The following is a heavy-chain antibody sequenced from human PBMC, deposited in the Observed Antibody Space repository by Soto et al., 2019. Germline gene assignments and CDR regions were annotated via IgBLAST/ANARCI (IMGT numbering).Heavy chain of an antibody. V-gene: IGHV1-69*02. CDR1: GGTFSSYT. J-gene: IGHJ4*02. D-gene: IGHD5-12*01. CDR2: IIPILGIA. Sequence: QVQLVQSGAEVKKPGSSVKVSCKASGGTFSSYTISWVRQAPGQGLEWMGRIIPILGIANYAQKFQGRVTITADKFTSTAYMELSSLRSEDTAVYYCARVATTNVGSFDYWGQGTLVTVSS. CDR3: ARVATTNVGSFDY.